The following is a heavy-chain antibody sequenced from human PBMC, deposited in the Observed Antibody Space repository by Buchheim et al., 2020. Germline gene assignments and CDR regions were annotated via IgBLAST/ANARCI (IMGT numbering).Heavy chain of an antibody. CDR1: GFTFSSYT. J-gene: IGHJ6*02. V-gene: IGHV3-21*02. CDR3: ARSYGSGYGMDV. D-gene: IGHD3-10*01. Sequence: EVQLVESGGGLVKPGGSLRLSCSSSGFTFSSYTMNWVRQAPGKGLEWVASISSGSTYMFYADSVKGRFTISRDNAKNPLYLQMNSLRAEDTAVYYCARSYGSGYGMDVWGQGTT. CDR2: ISSGSTYM.